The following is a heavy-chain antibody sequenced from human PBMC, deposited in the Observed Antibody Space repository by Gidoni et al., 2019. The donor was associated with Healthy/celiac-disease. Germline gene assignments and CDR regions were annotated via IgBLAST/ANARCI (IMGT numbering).Heavy chain of an antibody. Sequence: EVQLLESGGGLVQPGGSLRLSCAAPGFTFSSYARSWVRQAPGKGLGVVSTISGSVGSHNYAGPVEGPFPISRGNSKNPPFLQMNRPGAEDPALYFRAETSGFGWGGCDYWGQGTLVTVSS. D-gene: IGHD3-16*01. CDR1: GFTFSSYA. CDR3: AETSGFGWGGCDY. V-gene: IGHV3-23*01. J-gene: IGHJ4*02. CDR2: ISGSVGSH.